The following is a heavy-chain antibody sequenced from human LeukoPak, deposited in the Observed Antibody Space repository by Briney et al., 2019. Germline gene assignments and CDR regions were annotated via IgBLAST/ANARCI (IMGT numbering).Heavy chain of an antibody. CDR2: IYPGDSDT. V-gene: IGHV5-51*01. CDR1: GYSFTSYW. J-gene: IGHJ4*02. D-gene: IGHD5-12*01. CDR3: ARQGRYSGYEDYFDY. Sequence: GESLKISCKGSGYSFTSYWIGWVRQMPGKGLEWMGIIYPGDSDTRYSPSLQGQVTISADKSISTAYLQWSSLKASDTAMYYCARQGRYSGYEDYFDYWGQGTLVTVSS.